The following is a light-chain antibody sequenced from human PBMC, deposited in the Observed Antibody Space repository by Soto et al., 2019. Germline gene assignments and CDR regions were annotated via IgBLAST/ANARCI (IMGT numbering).Light chain of an antibody. CDR2: WAS. J-gene: IGKJ1*01. CDR3: QQYNNWPTWT. CDR1: QSVLYSSNNKNY. Sequence: DIVMTQSPDSLAVSLGERATINCKSSQSVLYSSNNKNYLAWYQQKLGQPPKLLIYWASTRESGVPDRFSGSGSETDFTLTISSLQAEDVAVYYCQQYNNWPTWTFGQGTKVEIK. V-gene: IGKV4-1*01.